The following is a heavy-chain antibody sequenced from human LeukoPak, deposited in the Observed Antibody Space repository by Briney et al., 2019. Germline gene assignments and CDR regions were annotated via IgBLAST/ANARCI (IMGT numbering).Heavy chain of an antibody. Sequence: PSETLSLTCTVSGGSISSSSYYWGWIRQPPGKGLEWIGSIYYSGSTYYNPSLKSRVTISVDTSKNQFSLKLSSVTAADTAVYYCARPRFGRPLFDYWGQGTLVTVSS. CDR1: GGSISSSSYY. CDR2: IYYSGST. D-gene: IGHD3-10*01. CDR3: ARPRFGRPLFDY. J-gene: IGHJ4*02. V-gene: IGHV4-39*07.